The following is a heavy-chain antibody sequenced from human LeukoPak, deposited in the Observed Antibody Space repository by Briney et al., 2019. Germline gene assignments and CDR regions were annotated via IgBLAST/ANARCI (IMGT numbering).Heavy chain of an antibody. D-gene: IGHD3-22*01. V-gene: IGHV4-61*02. CDR1: GGSISSGSYY. CDR3: ATGNYYDSSGGFDY. CDR2: IYTSGST. J-gene: IGHJ4*02. Sequence: SQTLSLTCTVSGGSISSGSYYWSWIRQPAGKGLEWIGRIYTSGSTNYNPSLKSRVTISVDTSKNQFSLKLSSVTAADTAVYYCATGNYYDSSGGFDYWGQGTLVTVSS.